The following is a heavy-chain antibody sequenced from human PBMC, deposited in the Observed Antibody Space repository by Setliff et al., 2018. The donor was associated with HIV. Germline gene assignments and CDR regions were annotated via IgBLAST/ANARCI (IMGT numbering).Heavy chain of an antibody. CDR3: MYGGRTATTH. D-gene: IGHD4-17*01. CDR1: GFAFNNFW. Sequence: GGSLRLSCAASGFAFNNFWMSWVRQAPGKGLEWVANINQDGSEKNYVDSLKGRFTISRDTAKNSLYLQMNSLSVEDTAVYYCMYGGRTATTHWGQGTLVTVSS. J-gene: IGHJ4*02. V-gene: IGHV3-7*01. CDR2: INQDGSEK.